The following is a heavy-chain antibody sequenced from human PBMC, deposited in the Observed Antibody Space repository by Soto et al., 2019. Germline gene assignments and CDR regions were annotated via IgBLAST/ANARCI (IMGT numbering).Heavy chain of an antibody. CDR2: IYPGDSDT. J-gene: IGHJ6*02. D-gene: IGHD6-6*01. V-gene: IGHV5-51*01. Sequence: PGESLKISCKGSGYSFTIYWIGWVRQMPWKGLEWMGIIYPGDSDTRYSPSFQGQVTISADKSISTAYLQWSSLKASDTAMYYCARHSAYSSSGAYYYYGMDVWGQGTTVTVSS. CDR1: GYSFTIYW. CDR3: ARHSAYSSSGAYYYYGMDV.